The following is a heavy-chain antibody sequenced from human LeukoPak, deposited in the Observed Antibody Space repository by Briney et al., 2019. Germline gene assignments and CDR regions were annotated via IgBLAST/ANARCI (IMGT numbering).Heavy chain of an antibody. D-gene: IGHD3-16*01. V-gene: IGHV3-23*01. CDR2: IIGSGGGT. Sequence: GGSLRLSCAASGFTFSSYAMNWVRQAPGKGLEWVSCIIGSGGGTNYANSVKGRFTISRDNSKNTVYLQMNSLSAEDTAIYYCARSSTGSAYTYSDYWGQGTLVTVSP. J-gene: IGHJ4*02. CDR3: ARSSTGSAYTYSDY. CDR1: GFTFSSYA.